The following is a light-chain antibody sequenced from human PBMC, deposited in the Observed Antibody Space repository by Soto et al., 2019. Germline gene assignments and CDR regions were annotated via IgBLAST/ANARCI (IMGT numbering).Light chain of an antibody. V-gene: IGKV3-20*01. J-gene: IGKJ2*01. CDR2: GAS. Sequence: ESMLTQSPGTLSLSPGERATLSCRASQSVSTRYLAWYQQKPGQAPRLLIYGASIRATGIPDRFSGSGSGTDFTRTISRLEPEDFAVYYCHQFGSSPPAFTFGQGNKLEI. CDR3: HQFGSSPPAFT. CDR1: QSVSTRY.